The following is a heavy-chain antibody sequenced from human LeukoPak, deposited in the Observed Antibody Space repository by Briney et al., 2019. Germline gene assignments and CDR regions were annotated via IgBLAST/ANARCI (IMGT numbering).Heavy chain of an antibody. CDR3: ATSYSSSSYDLDY. V-gene: IGHV3-30*09. CDR2: ISSDGTNQ. J-gene: IGHJ4*02. D-gene: IGHD6-6*01. Sequence: GGSLRLSCAASGLPFSFYSVHWVRQAPGKGLEWVAVISSDGTNQYFADFVKGRFAISRDKSKNTLFLQMNSLRPEDTAVYYCATSYSSSSYDLDYWGQGTLVTVSS. CDR1: GLPFSFYS.